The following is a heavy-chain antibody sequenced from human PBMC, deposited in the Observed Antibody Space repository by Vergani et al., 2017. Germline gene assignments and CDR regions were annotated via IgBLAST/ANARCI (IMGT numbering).Heavy chain of an antibody. D-gene: IGHD7-27*01. Sequence: QVQLQESGPGLVKPSETLSLTCTVSGYSISSGYYWGWIRQPPGKGLEWIGSIYHSGSTYYNPSLKSRVTISVDTAKNQFSLKLSSVTAADTAVYYCASRTGVDAYSDYWGQGTLVTVSA. CDR3: ASRTGVDAYSDY. J-gene: IGHJ4*02. CDR1: GYSISSGYY. CDR2: IYHSGST. V-gene: IGHV4-38-2*02.